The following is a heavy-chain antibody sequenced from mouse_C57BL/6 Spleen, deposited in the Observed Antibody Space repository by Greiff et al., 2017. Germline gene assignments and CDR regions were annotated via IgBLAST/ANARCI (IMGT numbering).Heavy chain of an antibody. Sequence: VQLQQSGPELVKPGASVTISCKVSGYAFSSSWMNWVKQRPGKGLEWLGRIYPGDGDTNYNGKFKGKATLTADKSSSTAYMQLSSLTSEDSAVYFCARWYYYGSAMDYWGQGPSVTVSS. V-gene: IGHV1-82*01. CDR1: GYAFSSSW. J-gene: IGHJ4*01. D-gene: IGHD1-1*01. CDR2: IYPGDGDT. CDR3: ARWYYYGSAMDY.